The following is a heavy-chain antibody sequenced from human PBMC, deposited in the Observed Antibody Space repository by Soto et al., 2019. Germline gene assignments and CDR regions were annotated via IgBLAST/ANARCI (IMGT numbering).Heavy chain of an antibody. CDR3: ARRFHGLSYGMDV. Sequence: ASVKVSCKASGYTFTRYYMHWVRQAPGQGLEWMGIINPSGGSTDYAQKFLGRVTMTRDTSTSTVYMEVSSLRSGDTAVYYCARRFHGLSYGMDVWGQGNTVTVSS. CDR1: GYTFTRYY. V-gene: IGHV1-46*01. CDR2: INPSGGST. D-gene: IGHD3-10*01. J-gene: IGHJ6*02.